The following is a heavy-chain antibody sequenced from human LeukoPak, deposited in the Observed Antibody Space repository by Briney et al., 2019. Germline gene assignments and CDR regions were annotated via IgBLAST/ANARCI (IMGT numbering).Heavy chain of an antibody. D-gene: IGHD3-10*01. CDR3: AREASMVRGVITNRAYYYYYYMDV. CDR2: IYTSGST. CDR1: GGPISSGSYY. Sequence: SETLSLTCTVSGGPISSGSYYWSWIRQPAGKGLEWIGRIYTSGSTNYNPSLKNRVTISVDTSKNQFSLKLSSVTAADTAVYYCAREASMVRGVITNRAYYYYYYMDVWGKGTTVTISS. V-gene: IGHV4-61*02. J-gene: IGHJ6*03.